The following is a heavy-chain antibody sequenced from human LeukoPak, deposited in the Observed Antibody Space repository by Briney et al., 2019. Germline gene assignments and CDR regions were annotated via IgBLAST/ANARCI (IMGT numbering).Heavy chain of an antibody. Sequence: PGGSLRLSCAASGFTFSDYYMSWIRQAPGKGLEWVSYISSSSSYTNYADSVKGRFTISRDNAKNSLYLQMNSLRAEDTAVYYCARGVYYYGSGSYPYWGQGTLVTVSS. CDR3: ARGVYYYGSGSYPY. J-gene: IGHJ4*02. CDR2: ISSSSSYT. D-gene: IGHD3-10*01. CDR1: GFTFSDYY. V-gene: IGHV3-11*06.